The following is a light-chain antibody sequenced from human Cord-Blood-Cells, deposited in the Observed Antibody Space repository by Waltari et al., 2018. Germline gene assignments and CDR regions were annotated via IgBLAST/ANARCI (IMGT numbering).Light chain of an antibody. V-gene: IGLV1-47*01. Sequence: QSVLTQPPSASGTPGQRVTISCSGSSSNIGSNYVYWYQQLPGTAPKLLIYRNKHRPSGVPDRFSGSKSGTSACLAISGLRSEDEADYYCAAWDDSLSGGVFGGGTKLTGL. J-gene: IGLJ3*02. CDR3: AAWDDSLSGGV. CDR1: SSNIGSNY. CDR2: RNK.